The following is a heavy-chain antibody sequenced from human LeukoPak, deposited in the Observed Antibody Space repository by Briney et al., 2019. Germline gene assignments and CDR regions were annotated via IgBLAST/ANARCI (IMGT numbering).Heavy chain of an antibody. CDR2: IYSGGST. D-gene: IGHD4-23*01. CDR1: GFTVSSNY. CDR3: AGDQPDYGGTGIDY. V-gene: IGHV3-53*01. Sequence: GGSLRLSCAASGFTVSSNYMSWVRQAPGKGLEWVSVIYSGGSTYYADSVKGRFTISRDNSKNTLYLQMNSLRAEDTAVYYCAGDQPDYGGTGIDYWGQGTLVTVSS. J-gene: IGHJ4*02.